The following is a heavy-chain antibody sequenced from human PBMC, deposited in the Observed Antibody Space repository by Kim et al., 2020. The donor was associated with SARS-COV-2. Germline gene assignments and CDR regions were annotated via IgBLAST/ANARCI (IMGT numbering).Heavy chain of an antibody. J-gene: IGHJ4*02. D-gene: IGHD3-22*01. V-gene: IGHV3-43*02. CDR2: ISGDGGST. Sequence: GGSLRLSCAASGFTFDDYAMHWVRQAPGKGLEWVSLISGDGGSTYYAYSVKGRFTTSRDNSKNYLYLQMNSLRTEDTALYYSAKHRTDSSGYYGYLGQGT. CDR3: AKHRTDSSGYYGY. CDR1: GFTFDDYA.